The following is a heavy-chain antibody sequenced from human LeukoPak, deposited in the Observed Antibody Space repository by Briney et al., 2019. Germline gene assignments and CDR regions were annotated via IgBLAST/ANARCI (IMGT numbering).Heavy chain of an antibody. CDR2: IWYDGSNK. V-gene: IGHV3-33*06. CDR3: AKDYYGPSGGIDY. Sequence: GGSLRLSCAASGFTFSSYGMHWVRQAPGKGLEWVAVIWYDGSNKYYADSVKGRFTISRDNSKNTLYLQMNSLRAEDTAVYYCAKDYYGPSGGIDYWGQGTLVTVSS. J-gene: IGHJ4*02. D-gene: IGHD3-10*01. CDR1: GFTFSSYG.